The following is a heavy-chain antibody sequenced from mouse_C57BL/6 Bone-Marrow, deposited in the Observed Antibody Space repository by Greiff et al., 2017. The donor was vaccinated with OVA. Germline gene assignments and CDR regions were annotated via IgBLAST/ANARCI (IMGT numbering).Heavy chain of an antibody. CDR2: IYPGNSDT. D-gene: IGHD1-1*01. CDR1: GYTFTSYW. Sequence: EVQLQQSGTVLARPGASVKMSCKTSGYTFTSYWMHWVKQRPGQGLEWIGAIYPGNSDTSYNQKFKGKAKLTAVTSASTAYMELSSLTNEDSAVYYCTRVYGSSLAWFAYWGQGTLVTVSA. J-gene: IGHJ3*01. CDR3: TRVYGSSLAWFAY. V-gene: IGHV1-5*01.